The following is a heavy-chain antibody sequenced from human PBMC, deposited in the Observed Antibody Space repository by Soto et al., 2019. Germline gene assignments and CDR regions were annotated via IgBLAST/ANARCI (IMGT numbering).Heavy chain of an antibody. V-gene: IGHV3-23*01. CDR2: LSGSGGST. Sequence: EVQLLESGGGLVQPGGSLRLSCAASGFTISRSAMSWVRQAPGKGLEWVSGLSGSGGSTYYADSVKGRFTISRDNSKNTLYLQMNSLTAADTALYYCAKYKFNYYDSLTYGVFDIWGQGTVVTVSS. D-gene: IGHD3-22*01. J-gene: IGHJ3*02. CDR1: GFTISRSA. CDR3: AKYKFNYYDSLTYGVFDI.